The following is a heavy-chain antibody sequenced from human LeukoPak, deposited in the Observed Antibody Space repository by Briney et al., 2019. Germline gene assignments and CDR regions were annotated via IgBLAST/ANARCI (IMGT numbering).Heavy chain of an antibody. CDR3: AREVVVTAVIDY. V-gene: IGHV4-34*01. CDR1: GGSFSGYY. Sequence: SETLSLTCAVYGGSFSGYYWSWIRQPPGKGLEWIGEINHSGSTNYNPSLKSRVTISVDTSKNQFSLKLSSVTAADTAVYYCAREVVVTAVIDYWGQGTLVTVSS. D-gene: IGHD2-21*02. CDR2: INHSGST. J-gene: IGHJ4*02.